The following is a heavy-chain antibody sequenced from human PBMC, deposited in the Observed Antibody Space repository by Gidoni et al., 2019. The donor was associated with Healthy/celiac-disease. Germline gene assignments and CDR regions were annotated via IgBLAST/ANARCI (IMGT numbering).Heavy chain of an antibody. Sequence: QVQLVQSGAEVKKPGSSVKVSCKASGGTFSSYAISWVRQAPGQGLEWMGGIIPIFGIANYAQKFQGRVTITADKSTSTAYMGLSSLRSEDTAVYYCARDSRGGYTNYYGMDVWGQGTTVTVSS. CDR2: IIPIFGIA. D-gene: IGHD3-22*01. V-gene: IGHV1-69*17. CDR1: GGTFSSYA. CDR3: ARDSRGGYTNYYGMDV. J-gene: IGHJ6*02.